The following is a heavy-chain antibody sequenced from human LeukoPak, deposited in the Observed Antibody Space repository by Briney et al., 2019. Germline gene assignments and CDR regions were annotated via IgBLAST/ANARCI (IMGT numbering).Heavy chain of an antibody. CDR3: AKGPSDCSSTSCYGVYYYYGMDV. CDR2: ISGSGGST. D-gene: IGHD2-2*01. J-gene: IGHJ6*02. CDR1: GFTFSSYA. V-gene: IGHV3-23*01. Sequence: GGSLRLSCAASGFTFSSYAMSWVRQAPGKGLEWVSAISGSGGSTYYADSVKGRFTISRDNSKNTLYLQMNSLRAEDTAVYYCAKGPSDCSSTSCYGVYYYYGMDVWGQGTTATVSS.